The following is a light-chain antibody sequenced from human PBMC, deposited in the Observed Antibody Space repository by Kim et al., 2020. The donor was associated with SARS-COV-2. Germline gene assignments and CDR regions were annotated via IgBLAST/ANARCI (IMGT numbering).Light chain of an antibody. V-gene: IGLV2-23*02. CDR2: EVS. Sequence: GQSLAFSCTGTNSDVGSYNLVSWYQHHPGKAPKLMIYEVSKRPSGVSNRFSGSKSGNTASLTISGLQAEDEADYYCCSYAGSSTLVFGGGTQLTVL. CDR1: NSDVGSYNL. J-gene: IGLJ2*01. CDR3: CSYAGSSTLV.